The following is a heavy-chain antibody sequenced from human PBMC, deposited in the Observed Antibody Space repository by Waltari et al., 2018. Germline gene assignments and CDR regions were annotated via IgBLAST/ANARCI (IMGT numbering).Heavy chain of an antibody. D-gene: IGHD5-12*01. CDR3: ARVSVSSASEWLRHIYYYYYGMDV. CDR1: GYSISSGYY. J-gene: IGHJ6*02. CDR2: IYHSGST. Sequence: QVQLQESGPGLVKPSETLSLTCAVSGYSISSGYYWGWIRPPPGKGLEWIGSIYHSGSTYYNPSLKSRVTISVDTSKNQFSLKLSSVTAADTAVYYCARVSVSSASEWLRHIYYYYYGMDVWGQGTTVTVSS. V-gene: IGHV4-38-2*01.